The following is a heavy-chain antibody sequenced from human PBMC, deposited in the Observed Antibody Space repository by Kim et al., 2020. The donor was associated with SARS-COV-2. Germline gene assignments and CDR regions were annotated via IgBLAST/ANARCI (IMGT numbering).Heavy chain of an antibody. J-gene: IGHJ6*02. V-gene: IGHV1-18*01. Sequence: ASVKVSCKASGYTFTSYGISWVRQAPGQGLEWMGWISAYNGNTNYAQKLQGRVTMTTDTSTSTAYMELRSLRSDDTAVYYCARDRTYPEPYYYYGMDVWGQGTTVTVSS. CDR2: ISAYNGNT. CDR3: ARDRTYPEPYYYYGMDV. CDR1: GYTFTSYG. D-gene: IGHD1-1*01.